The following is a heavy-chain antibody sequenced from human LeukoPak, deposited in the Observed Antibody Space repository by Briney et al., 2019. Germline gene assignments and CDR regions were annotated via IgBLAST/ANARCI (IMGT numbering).Heavy chain of an antibody. Sequence: SETLSLTCTVSSASITSSPYFWGWIRQSPGKGLEWIGSISYSGTTYYNPSLKSRVTISVDTSKNQFSLKLSSVTAADTAVYYCATPGGDYGYFDLWGRGTLVTVSS. CDR1: SASITSSPYF. D-gene: IGHD4-17*01. J-gene: IGHJ2*01. V-gene: IGHV4-39*01. CDR2: ISYSGTT. CDR3: ATPGGDYGYFDL.